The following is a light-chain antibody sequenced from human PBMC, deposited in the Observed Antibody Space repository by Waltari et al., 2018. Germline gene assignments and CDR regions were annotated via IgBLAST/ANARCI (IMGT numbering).Light chain of an antibody. J-gene: IGLJ2*01. CDR3: CSYAGSHVV. CDR1: SRDVGSYNL. Sequence: QSALTQPASVSGSPGQSITISCTGTSRDVGSYNLFSWYQQHPGKAPKLMIYEGRKRTSGVSNRFSGYTSGNTAYLTISGLQGEDEADYYCCSYAGSHVVFGGGTKLTVL. CDR2: EGR. V-gene: IGLV2-23*01.